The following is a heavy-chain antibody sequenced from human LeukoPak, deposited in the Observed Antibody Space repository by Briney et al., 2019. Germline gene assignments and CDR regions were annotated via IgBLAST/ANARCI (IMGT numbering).Heavy chain of an antibody. Sequence: GASVKVSCKASGYTFTSYYMHWVRQAPGQGLEWMGIINPSGGSTSYAQKFQGRVTTTRDTSTSTVYMELSSLRSEDTAVYYCARDPPYCTNGVCYTSSYFQHWGQGTLVTVSS. J-gene: IGHJ1*01. CDR3: ARDPPYCTNGVCYTSSYFQH. CDR2: INPSGGST. D-gene: IGHD2-8*01. V-gene: IGHV1-46*01. CDR1: GYTFTSYY.